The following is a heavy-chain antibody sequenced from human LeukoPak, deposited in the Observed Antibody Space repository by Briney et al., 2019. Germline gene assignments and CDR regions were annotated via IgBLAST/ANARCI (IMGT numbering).Heavy chain of an antibody. V-gene: IGHV3-30*02. CDR1: GFTFSSYG. D-gene: IGHD3-10*01. J-gene: IGHJ4*02. CDR3: AKQEDIWFGELLPVDY. Sequence: GGSLRLSCTASGFTFSSYGMHWVRQAPGKGLEWVSFIPYDGSNEFYADSVEGQFIISRDNPKNMLYLQMNSLGAEDTAVYYCAKQEDIWFGELLPVDYWGQGTLVTVSS. CDR2: IPYDGSNE.